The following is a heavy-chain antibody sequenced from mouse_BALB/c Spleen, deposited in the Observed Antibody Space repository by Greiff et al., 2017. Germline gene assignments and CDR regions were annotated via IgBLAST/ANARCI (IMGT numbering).Heavy chain of an antibody. J-gene: IGHJ4*01. Sequence: EVLLLQSGAELVRPGALVKLSCKASGFNIKDYYMHWVKQRPEQGLEWIGWIDADNGNAQYEAKFQGKTIIKADTSSHTAYLRLSRLTSEATSVYYGARVITGYAMDYWGQGTSVTVSS. CDR2: IDADNGNA. D-gene: IGHD2-4*01. V-gene: IGHV14-1*02. CDR1: GFNIKDYY. CDR3: ARVITGYAMDY.